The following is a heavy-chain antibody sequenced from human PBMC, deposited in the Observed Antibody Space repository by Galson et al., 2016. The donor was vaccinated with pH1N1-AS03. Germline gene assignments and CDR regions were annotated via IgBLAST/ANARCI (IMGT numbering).Heavy chain of an antibody. V-gene: IGHV3-23*01. CDR2: LSGGGVST. CDR3: AKDEGDGYCSGGCCYKYFDY. D-gene: IGHD2-15*01. J-gene: IGHJ4*02. Sequence: SLRLSCAASGFTFSSYAMSWVRQSPGKGLEWVSALSGGGVSTYYADSVKGRFTISRDNSKNTPYLQMNSLRAEDTAIYYCAKDEGDGYCSGGCCYKYFDYWGQGTLVTVSS. CDR1: GFTFSSYA.